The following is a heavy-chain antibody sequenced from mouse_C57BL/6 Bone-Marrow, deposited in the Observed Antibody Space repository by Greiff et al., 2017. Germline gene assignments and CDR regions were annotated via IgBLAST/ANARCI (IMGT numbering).Heavy chain of an antibody. V-gene: IGHV1-7*01. Sequence: QVQLQESGAELAKPGASVKLSCKASGYTFTSYWMHWVKQRPGQGLEWIGYINPSSGYTKYNQKFKGKATLTADKSSSTAYMQLSSLTYEDSAVYYCTRRGRSHFDYWGQGTTLTVSS. CDR1: GYTFTSYW. J-gene: IGHJ2*01. CDR2: INPSSGYT. CDR3: TRRGRSHFDY.